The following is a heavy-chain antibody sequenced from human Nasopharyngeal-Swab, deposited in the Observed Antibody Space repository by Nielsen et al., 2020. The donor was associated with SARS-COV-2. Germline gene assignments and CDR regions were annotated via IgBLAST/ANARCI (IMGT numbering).Heavy chain of an antibody. CDR1: GFTFSSYA. V-gene: IGHV3-23*01. D-gene: IGHD2-15*01. CDR2: IGAAGNT. CDR3: ARGGWDIGMDV. Sequence: GESLKISCAASGFTFSSYAMNWVRQAPGKGLEWVSVIGAAGNTIYADSVKGRFTISRDNSKNTLYLQMNSLRAEDTAVYYCARGGWDIGMDVWSQGTTVTVSS. J-gene: IGHJ6*02.